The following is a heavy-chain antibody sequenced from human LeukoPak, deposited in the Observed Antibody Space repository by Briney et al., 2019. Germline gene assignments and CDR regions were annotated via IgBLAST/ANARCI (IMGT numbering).Heavy chain of an antibody. CDR1: GYSISSSNW. CDR3: ARNLDCGGDCFNDALDI. D-gene: IGHD2-21*01. J-gene: IGHJ3*02. V-gene: IGHV4-28*01. CDR2: IYYSGST. Sequence: SETLSLTCAVSGYSISSSNWWGWIRQPPGKGLEWIGYIYYSGSTYYNPSLKSRVTMSVDTSKNQFSLKLSSVTAVDTAVYYCARNLDCGGDCFNDALDIWGRGTMVTVSS.